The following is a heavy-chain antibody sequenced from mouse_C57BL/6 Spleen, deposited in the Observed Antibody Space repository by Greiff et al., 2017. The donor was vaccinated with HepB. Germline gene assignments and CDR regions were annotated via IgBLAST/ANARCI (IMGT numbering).Heavy chain of an antibody. D-gene: IGHD2-3*01. CDR2: IYPGDGDT. Sequence: QVQLKQSGPELVKPGASVKISCKASGYAFSSSWMNWVKQRPGKGLEWIGRIYPGDGDTNYNGKFKGKATLTADKSSSTAYMQRSSLTSEDSAVYFCARDGYYVFDYWGQGTTRTVSS. J-gene: IGHJ2*01. V-gene: IGHV1-82*01. CDR1: GYAFSSSW. CDR3: ARDGYYVFDY.